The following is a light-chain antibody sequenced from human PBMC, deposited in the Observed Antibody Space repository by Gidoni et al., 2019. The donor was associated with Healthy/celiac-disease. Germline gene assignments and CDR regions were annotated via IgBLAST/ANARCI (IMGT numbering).Light chain of an antibody. J-gene: IGLJ2*01. V-gene: IGLV2-11*01. CDR2: NVS. CDR3: CSYAGSFHVV. CDR1: SSDVGGHNY. Sequence: QSALTQPRSVSGSPGQSVTISCTGTSSDVGGHNYVSWYQQHPGKAPTLMIYNVSKRPSGVPDLFSGSKSGNTASLTISGLQAEDEADYYCCSYAGSFHVVFGGGTKLTVL.